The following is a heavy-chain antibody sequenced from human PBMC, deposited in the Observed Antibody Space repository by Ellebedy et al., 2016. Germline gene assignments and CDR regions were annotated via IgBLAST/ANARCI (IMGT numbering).Heavy chain of an antibody. V-gene: IGHV3-33*01. J-gene: IGHJ4*02. D-gene: IGHD6-19*01. CDR3: ARDRSSGWYYFDY. Sequence: GGSLRLSCSASGLTFTSHAIHWVRQAPGKGLEWVALLRFDGGGQFYADSVKGRFTTSRDNSKNKVFLQMNSLRAEDTAVYYCARDRSSGWYYFDYWGQGNLVTVSS. CDR1: GLTFTSHA. CDR2: LRFDGGGQ.